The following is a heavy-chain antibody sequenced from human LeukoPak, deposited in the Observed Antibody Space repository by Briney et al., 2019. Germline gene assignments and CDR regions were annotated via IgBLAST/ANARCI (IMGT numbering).Heavy chain of an antibody. V-gene: IGHV6-1*01. CDR2: TYYRSKWYH. CDR3: AREAGSSGWYPDY. D-gene: IGHD6-19*01. CDR1: GDSVSSDGAA. Sequence: SQTLSLTCAISGDSVSSDGAAWNWIRQSPSRGLESLGRTYYRSKWYHDYAVSVKSRITINPDTSKNQFSLHLNSVTPEDTAVYYCAREAGSSGWYPDYWGQGTLVTVSS. J-gene: IGHJ4*02.